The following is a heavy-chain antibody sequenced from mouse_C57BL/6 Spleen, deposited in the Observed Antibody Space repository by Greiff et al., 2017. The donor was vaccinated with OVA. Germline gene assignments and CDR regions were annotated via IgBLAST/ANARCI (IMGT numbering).Heavy chain of an antibody. CDR1: GYTFTSYW. Sequence: QVQLQQPGAELVRPGSSVKLSCKASGYTFTSYWMDWVKQRPGQGLEWIGNIYPSDSETHYNQKFKDKATLTVDKSSSTAYMQLSSLTSEDSAVYYCARCYYGNLYFDVWGTGTTVTVSS. J-gene: IGHJ1*03. V-gene: IGHV1-61*01. CDR3: ARCYYGNLYFDV. CDR2: IYPSDSET. D-gene: IGHD1-1*01.